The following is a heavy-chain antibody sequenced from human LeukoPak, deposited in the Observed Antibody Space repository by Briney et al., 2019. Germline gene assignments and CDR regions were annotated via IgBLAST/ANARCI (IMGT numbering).Heavy chain of an antibody. CDR1: GGTFSSYA. CDR3: ARALGYCSSTSCYRLDY. D-gene: IGHD2-2*01. CDR2: IIPIFGTA. J-gene: IGHJ4*02. Sequence: GASVKVSCKASGGTFSSYAISWVRQAPGQGLEWMGGIIPIFGTANYAQKFQGRVTITTDESTSTAYMELSSLRSEDTAVYYCARALGYCSSTSCYRLDYWGQGTLVTVSS. V-gene: IGHV1-69*05.